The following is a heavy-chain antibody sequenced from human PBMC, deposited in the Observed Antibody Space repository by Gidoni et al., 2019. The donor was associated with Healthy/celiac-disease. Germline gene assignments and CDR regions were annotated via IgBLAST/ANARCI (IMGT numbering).Heavy chain of an antibody. CDR1: GGSFSGYY. V-gene: IGHV4-34*01. CDR3: ERGREQWLVPYFDY. D-gene: IGHD6-19*01. J-gene: IGHJ4*02. Sequence: QVQLQQWGAGLLKPSETLSLTCAVYGGSFSGYYWSWIRQPPGKGLEWIGEIHHSGSTNYNPSLKSRVTISVDTSKNQFSLKLSSVTAADTAVYYCERGREQWLVPYFDYWGQGTLVTVSS. CDR2: IHHSGST.